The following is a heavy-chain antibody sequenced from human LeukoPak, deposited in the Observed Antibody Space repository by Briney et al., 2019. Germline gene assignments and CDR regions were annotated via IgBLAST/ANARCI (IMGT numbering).Heavy chain of an antibody. V-gene: IGHV3-23*01. CDR1: GFTFSSYA. CDR3: AKDLWQQLAYYYYMGV. J-gene: IGHJ6*03. D-gene: IGHD6-13*01. Sequence: PGGSLRLSCAASGFTFSSYAMSWVRQAPGKGLEWVSAISGSGGSTYYADSVKGRFTISRDNSKNTLYLQMNSLRAEDTAVYYCAKDLWQQLAYYYYMGVWGKGTTVTVSS. CDR2: ISGSGGST.